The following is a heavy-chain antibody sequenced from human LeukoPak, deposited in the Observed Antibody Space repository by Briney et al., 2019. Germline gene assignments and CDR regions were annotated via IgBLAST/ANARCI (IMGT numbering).Heavy chain of an antibody. CDR3: SREPTTGFYYCDY. D-gene: IGHD2-8*01. J-gene: IGHJ4*02. CDR2: ISYDGSNK. CDR1: GVTFSSYA. Sequence: GRSLRLSCAASGVTFSSYAMHWVRQVPGKGLEWVAVISYDGSNKYYADSVKGRFTISRDNSKNTLYLQMNSLRAEDTAVYYCSREPTTGFYYCDYWGQGTLVTVSS. V-gene: IGHV3-30*04.